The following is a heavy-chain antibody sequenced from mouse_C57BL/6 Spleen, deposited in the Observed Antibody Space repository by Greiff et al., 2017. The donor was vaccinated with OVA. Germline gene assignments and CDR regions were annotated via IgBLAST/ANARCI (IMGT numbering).Heavy chain of an antibody. CDR3: ATHYDYEGFAY. J-gene: IGHJ3*01. V-gene: IGHV1-55*01. CDR2: IYPGSGST. D-gene: IGHD2-4*01. CDR1: GFNIKDYY. Sequence: VQLQQSGAELVKPGASVKLSCTASGFNIKDYYMHWVKQRPGQGLEWIGDIYPGSGSTNYNEKFKSKATLTVDTSSSTAYMQLSSLTSEDSAVYYCATHYDYEGFAYWGQGTLVTVSA.